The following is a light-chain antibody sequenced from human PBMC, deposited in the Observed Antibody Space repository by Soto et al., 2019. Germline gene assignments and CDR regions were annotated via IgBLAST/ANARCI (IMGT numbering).Light chain of an antibody. CDR1: QTINNW. V-gene: IGKV1-5*01. CDR3: QQYNTFST. Sequence: DIQMTRSPSTLSASLGGRVTIAFRASQTINNWLAWYQQKPGKAPKLLIYHVSTLESGVPSRFSGSGSGTEFTLTISSLQPDDFATYYCQQYNTFSTFGQGTKVDI. CDR2: HVS. J-gene: IGKJ1*01.